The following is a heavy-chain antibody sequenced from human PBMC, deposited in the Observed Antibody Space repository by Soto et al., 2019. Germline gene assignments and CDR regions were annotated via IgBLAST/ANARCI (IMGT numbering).Heavy chain of an antibody. D-gene: IGHD1-7*01. CDR2: TYYRSRWYN. CDR1: GDNVSSNSAA. V-gene: IGHV6-1*01. J-gene: IGHJ6*03. CDR3: AGTTSHQWYYMDV. Sequence: PSQTLSLTCAISGDNVSSNSAAWNWTRLSPSRGLEWLARTYYRSRWYNDYAVSVRSRITVNPDTSKNQFSLQLTSVTPEDTAVYYCAGTTSHQWYYMDVWGKGTTVTVSS.